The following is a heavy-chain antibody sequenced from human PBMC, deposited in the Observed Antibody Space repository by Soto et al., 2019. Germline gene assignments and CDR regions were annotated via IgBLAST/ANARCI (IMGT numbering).Heavy chain of an antibody. CDR3: ARIRDQDSSGYYPPFGMDV. J-gene: IGHJ6*02. D-gene: IGHD3-22*01. CDR2: IYYSGST. CDR1: GGSISSSSYY. Sequence: SETLSLTCTVSGGSISSSSYYWGWIRQPPGKGLEWIGSIYYSGSTYYNPSLKSRVTISVDTSKNQFSLKLSSVTAADTAVYYCARIRDQDSSGYYPPFGMDVWGQGTTVTVSS. V-gene: IGHV4-39*01.